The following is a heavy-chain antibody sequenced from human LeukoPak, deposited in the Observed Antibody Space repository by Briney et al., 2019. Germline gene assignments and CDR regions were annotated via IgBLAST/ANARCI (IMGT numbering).Heavy chain of an antibody. D-gene: IGHD2-21*01. V-gene: IGHV3-53*01. CDR1: GFTVSSNY. Sequence: GGSLRLSCAASGFTVSSNYMSWVRQAPGKGLECVSVNSGGTTYYADSVKGRFTISRDNSKNTLYLQMNSLRAEDTAVYYCAKIPTYYYYYMDVWGKGTTVTVSS. CDR3: AKIPTYYYYYMDV. J-gene: IGHJ6*03. CDR2: NSGGTT.